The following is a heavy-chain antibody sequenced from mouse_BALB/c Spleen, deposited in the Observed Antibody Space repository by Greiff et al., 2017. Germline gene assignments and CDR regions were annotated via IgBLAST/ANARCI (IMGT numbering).Heavy chain of an antibody. CDR3: ARPFTTPYYAMDY. Sequence: VKLMESGPGLVQPSQSLSITCTVSGFSLTSYGVHWVRQSPGKGLEWLGVIWSGGSTDYNAAFISRLSISKDNSKSQVFFKMNSLQADDTAIYYCARPFTTPYYAMDYWGQGTSVTVSS. CDR1: GFSLTSYG. CDR2: IWSGGST. D-gene: IGHD1-1*01. V-gene: IGHV2-4-1*01. J-gene: IGHJ4*01.